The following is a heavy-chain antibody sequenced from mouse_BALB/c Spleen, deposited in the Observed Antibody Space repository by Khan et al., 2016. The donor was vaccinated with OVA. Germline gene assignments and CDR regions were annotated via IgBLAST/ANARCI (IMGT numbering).Heavy chain of an antibody. CDR1: GFTFSSYS. CDR2: ISSDGDYT. CDR3: ASHLTGSFAY. Sequence: EVELVESGGDLVRPGGSLQLSCTASGFTFSSYSMSWVRQTPDKRLEWVATISSDGDYTYYPDNVKGRFTISRDNARNTLYLQMSSRKSEDTAMYYCASHLTGSFAYWGQETLVTVSA. J-gene: IGHJ3*01. D-gene: IGHD4-1*01. V-gene: IGHV5-6*01.